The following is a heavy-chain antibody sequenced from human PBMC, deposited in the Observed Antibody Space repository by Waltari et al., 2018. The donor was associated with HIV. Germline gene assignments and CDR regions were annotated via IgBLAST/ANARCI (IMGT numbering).Heavy chain of an antibody. J-gene: IGHJ4*02. CDR1: GGSITRNAFY. CDR2: MYNSGTT. V-gene: IGHV4-39*01. CDR3: ARRGDGFNQHARLDH. D-gene: IGHD2-2*01. Sequence: QVHLQQWGPGLVKPSETLALTCTVSGGSITRNAFYWAWIRQPPGKGLEWIGLMYNSGTTDYNPSLKSRVSMSRDTSKNRFSLRLHSVTAADTAIYYCARRGDGFNQHARLDHWGPGTLVTVSS.